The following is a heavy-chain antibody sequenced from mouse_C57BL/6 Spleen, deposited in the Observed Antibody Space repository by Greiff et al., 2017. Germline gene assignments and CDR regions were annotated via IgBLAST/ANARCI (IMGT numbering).Heavy chain of an antibody. J-gene: IGHJ3*01. CDR1: GYTFTSYW. CDR2: IDPNSGGT. V-gene: IGHV1-72*01. CDR3: ARGEGPYYGNPAWFAY. Sequence: QVQLQQSGAELVKPGASVKLSCKASGYTFTSYWMHWVKQRPGRGLEWIGRIDPNSGGTKYNEKFKSKATLTVDKPSSTAYMQLSSLTSEDSAVYYCARGEGPYYGNPAWFAYWGQGTLVTVSA. D-gene: IGHD2-10*01.